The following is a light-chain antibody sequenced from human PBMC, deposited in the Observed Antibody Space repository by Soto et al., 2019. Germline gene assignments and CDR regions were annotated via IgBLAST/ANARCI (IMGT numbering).Light chain of an antibody. CDR2: LGS. CDR3: MQALQTPQYT. Sequence: DIVMTQSPLSLPVTPGEPASISCRSSQSLLHSNGYNYLDWYLQKPGQSPQLLIYLGSNRASGVHDRCSGSGSGTEFTLKTSRVEAEDVGVYYCMQALQTPQYTFGQGTKLEI. CDR1: QSLLHSNGYNY. J-gene: IGKJ2*01. V-gene: IGKV2-28*01.